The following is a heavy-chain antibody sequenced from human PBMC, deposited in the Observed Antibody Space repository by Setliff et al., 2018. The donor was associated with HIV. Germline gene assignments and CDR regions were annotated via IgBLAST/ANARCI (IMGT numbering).Heavy chain of an antibody. CDR3: AKAGLSGIAVAGFDY. V-gene: IGHV7-4-1*02. Sequence: GASVKVSCKASGYTFTSYAMNWVRQAPGQGLEWMGWINTNTGNPTYAQGVTGRFVFSLDTSVSTAYLQISSLKAEDTAVYYCAKAGLSGIAVAGFDYWGQGTLVTVSS. CDR2: INTNTGNP. CDR1: GYTFTSYA. D-gene: IGHD6-19*01. J-gene: IGHJ4*02.